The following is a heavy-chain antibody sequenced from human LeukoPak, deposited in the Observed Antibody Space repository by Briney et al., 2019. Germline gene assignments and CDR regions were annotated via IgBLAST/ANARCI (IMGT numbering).Heavy chain of an antibody. CDR3: AKDCSGSGSFYDY. Sequence: GGSLRLSCAASGFTFSSYWMNWVRQAPGKGLEWVSSISVSGGTTYYADSVKGRFTISRDNSKNTLYLQMNSLRAEDTAIYYCAKDCSGSGSFYDYWGQGTLVTVSS. D-gene: IGHD1-26*01. CDR2: ISVSGGTT. CDR1: GFTFSSYW. V-gene: IGHV3-23*01. J-gene: IGHJ4*02.